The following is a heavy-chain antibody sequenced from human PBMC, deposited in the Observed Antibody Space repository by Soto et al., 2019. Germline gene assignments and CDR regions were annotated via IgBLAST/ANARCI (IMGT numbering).Heavy chain of an antibody. CDR2: ISWNSGRI. D-gene: IGHD3-22*01. CDR3: AKGNYYDNSGYSTAFDI. Sequence: EVHLVESGGGLVQPGRSLRLSCAGSGFTFDDYAMHWVRQAPGKGLEWVSGISWNSGRIGYADSVKGRFTISRDNAKNSLYLQMNSLRAEDTALYYCAKGNYYDNSGYSTAFDIWGQGTMVTVSS. J-gene: IGHJ3*02. CDR1: GFTFDDYA. V-gene: IGHV3-9*01.